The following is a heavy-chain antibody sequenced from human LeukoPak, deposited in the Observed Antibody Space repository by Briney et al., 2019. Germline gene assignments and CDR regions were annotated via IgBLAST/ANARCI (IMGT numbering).Heavy chain of an antibody. D-gene: IGHD3-10*02. Sequence: PGGSLRLSCTVSGFTFGNYDMHWVRHVTGKGLEWVSAIGTAADTYYPDSVKGRFTISRENAKNSLYLQLNSLRAEDTAVYYCARVVRAQFGNDAFDIWGQGTMVTVSS. J-gene: IGHJ3*02. CDR2: IGTAADT. V-gene: IGHV3-13*01. CDR3: ARVVRAQFGNDAFDI. CDR1: GFTFGNYD.